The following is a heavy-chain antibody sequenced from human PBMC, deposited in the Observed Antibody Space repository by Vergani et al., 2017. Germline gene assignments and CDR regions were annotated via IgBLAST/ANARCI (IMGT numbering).Heavy chain of an antibody. CDR3: ANPQYSSSSYYYYYGMDV. CDR1: GFTFSSYA. CDR2: ISGSGGST. D-gene: IGHD6-6*01. V-gene: IGHV3-23*01. Sequence: EVQLLESGGGLVQPGGSLRLSCAASGFTFSSYAMSWVRQAPGKGREWVSAISGSGGSTYYADSVKGRFTISRDNSKNTLYLQMNSLRAEDTAVYYCANPQYSSSSYYYYYGMDVWGQGTTVTVSS. J-gene: IGHJ6*02.